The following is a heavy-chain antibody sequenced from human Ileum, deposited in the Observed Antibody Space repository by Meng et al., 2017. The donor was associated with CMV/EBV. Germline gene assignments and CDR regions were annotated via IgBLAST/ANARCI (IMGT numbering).Heavy chain of an antibody. CDR1: GYSISSGYY. J-gene: IGHJ6*02. Sequence: SETLSLTCTVSGYSISSGYYWGWIRQPPGKGLEWIGSIYHSGSTYYNPSLKSRVTISVDTSKNQFSLKLSSVTAADTAVYYCARGGTYLYGMDVWGQGTMVTVSS. V-gene: IGHV4-38-2*02. CDR2: IYHSGST. CDR3: ARGGTYLYGMDV. D-gene: IGHD5-12*01.